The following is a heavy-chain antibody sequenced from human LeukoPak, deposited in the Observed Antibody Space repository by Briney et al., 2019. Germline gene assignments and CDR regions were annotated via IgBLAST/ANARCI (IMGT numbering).Heavy chain of an antibody. J-gene: IGHJ5*02. V-gene: IGHV4-39*07. CDR2: VYFSGNT. CDR3: ARPAAAGTGWFDP. CDR1: GGSITSSSYY. D-gene: IGHD6-13*01. Sequence: SETLSLTCSVSGGSITSSSYYWGWIRQPPGKGLEWIGSVYFSGNTYYNPSLKSRVTISIGSSKNQFSLKLSSVTAADTAVYYCARPAAAGTGWFDPWGQGTLVTVSS.